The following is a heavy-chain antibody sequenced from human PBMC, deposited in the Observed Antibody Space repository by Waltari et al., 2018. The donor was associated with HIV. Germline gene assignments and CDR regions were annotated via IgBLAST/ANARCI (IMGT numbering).Heavy chain of an antibody. CDR2: ISVGGTST. CDR3: IKEASLMVWAPEKSPV. J-gene: IGHJ3*01. D-gene: IGHD3-10*01. V-gene: IGHV3-23*03. CDR1: GFTFGDYA. Sequence: LESGGDFVQPGGRLRLSCVGSGFTFGDYAMSWVRQSPGRGLQWISHISVGGTSTSYADSGKGRFTIFRENSRNTLYLQLNDLRTEDTAVYFCIKEASLMVWAPEKSPVWGRGTTVTVSP.